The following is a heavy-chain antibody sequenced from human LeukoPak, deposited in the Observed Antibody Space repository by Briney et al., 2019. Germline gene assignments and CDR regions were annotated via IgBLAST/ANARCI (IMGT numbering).Heavy chain of an antibody. CDR3: ARVDPDSSSTLEVFDY. V-gene: IGHV4-61*08. CDR1: GGSISSGGYS. J-gene: IGHJ4*02. Sequence: PSETLSLTCAVSGGSISSGGYSWSWIRQPPGKGLEWIGYIYYSGSTNYNPSLKSRVTISVDTSKNQFSLKLSSVTAADTAVYYCARVDPDSSSTLEVFDYWGQGTLVTVSS. CDR2: IYYSGST. D-gene: IGHD6-6*01.